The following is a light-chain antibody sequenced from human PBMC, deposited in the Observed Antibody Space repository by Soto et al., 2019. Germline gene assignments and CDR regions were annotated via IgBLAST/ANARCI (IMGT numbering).Light chain of an antibody. V-gene: IGKV2-28*01. J-gene: IGKJ2*01. CDR3: MLALKPPYT. CDR2: LGS. CDR1: QSLLYENGYTY. Sequence: DIVMTQSPLSLPVTPGEPASISCRSSQSLLYENGYTYFDWYVQKPGQPPQLLIYLGSNRPSGVPDGFGGGVSGPDFPLKTSRVETVDVGVFFCMLALKPPYTFGQGTKLEIK.